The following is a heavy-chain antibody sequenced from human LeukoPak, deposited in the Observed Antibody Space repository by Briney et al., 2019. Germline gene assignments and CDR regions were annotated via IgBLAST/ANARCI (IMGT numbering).Heavy chain of an antibody. CDR2: IYYSGST. Sequence: PSETLSLTCTVSGGSISSYYWSWIRLPPGKGLEWIGYIYYSGSTNYNPSLKSRVTISVDTSKNQFSLKLSSVTAADTAVYYCARDGVSFESGDYVSGFDYWGQGTLVTVSS. CDR1: GGSISSYY. D-gene: IGHD4-17*01. CDR3: ARDGVSFESGDYVSGFDY. V-gene: IGHV4-59*01. J-gene: IGHJ4*02.